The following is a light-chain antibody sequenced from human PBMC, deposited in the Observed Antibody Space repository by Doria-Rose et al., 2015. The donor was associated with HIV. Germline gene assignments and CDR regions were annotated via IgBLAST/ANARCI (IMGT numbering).Light chain of an antibody. CDR1: QTVSTY. CDR2: AAS. J-gene: IGKJ1*01. CDR3: QQTYSSPPWT. Sequence: DIQVTQSPSSLSASIGDRVTITCRASQTVSTYLNWFQQEPGKAPKLLIYAASRLQSGVPSRSSGSGSGTDFTLTISGLQPGDFATYYCQQTYSSPPWTFGQGTKVEMK. V-gene: IGKV1-39*01.